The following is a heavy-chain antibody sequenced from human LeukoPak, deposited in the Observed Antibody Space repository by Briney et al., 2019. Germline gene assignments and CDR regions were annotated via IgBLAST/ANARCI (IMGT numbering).Heavy chain of an antibody. D-gene: IGHD1-26*01. CDR3: ARGRIVGATCFDY. CDR2: IYTSGST. CDR1: GGSISSGSYY. Sequence: SETLSLTCTVSGGSISSGSYYWSWIRQPAGKGLEWIGHIYTSGSTNYNPSLKSRVTISVDTSKNQFSLKLSSVTAADTAVYYCARGRIVGATCFDYWGQGTLVTVSS. J-gene: IGHJ4*02. V-gene: IGHV4-61*09.